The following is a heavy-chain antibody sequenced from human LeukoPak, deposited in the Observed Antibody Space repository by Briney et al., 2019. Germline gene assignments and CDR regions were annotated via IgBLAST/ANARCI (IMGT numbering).Heavy chain of an antibody. Sequence: SETLSLTCSVSGGSIRDHYWSWIRQPPGKGLEWIGYIYYNGSTKYNPSVRSRLTISVDTSRNHFPLKLSSVTAADTAVYYCARHNTAYCASDCYSEWDYWGQGTLVTVSS. CDR1: GGSIRDHY. J-gene: IGHJ4*02. CDR3: ARHNTAYCASDCYSEWDY. V-gene: IGHV4-59*08. D-gene: IGHD2-21*02. CDR2: IYYNGST.